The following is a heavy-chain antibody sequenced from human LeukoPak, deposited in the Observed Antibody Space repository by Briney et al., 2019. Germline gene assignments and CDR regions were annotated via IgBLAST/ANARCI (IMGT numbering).Heavy chain of an antibody. J-gene: IGHJ5*02. V-gene: IGHV4-30-4*01. CDR2: IYYNGIT. CDR1: GDSLSSGNYY. CDR3: ARECDCSGGSCDHNWFDP. Sequence: PSQTLSLTCTLSGDSLSSGNYYWSWIRQPPGKGLEWIGYIYYNGITYYNPSLKSRVTISVDTSKNQFSLKLSSVTAADTAVYYCARECDCSGGSCDHNWFDPWGQGTLVTVSS. D-gene: IGHD2-15*01.